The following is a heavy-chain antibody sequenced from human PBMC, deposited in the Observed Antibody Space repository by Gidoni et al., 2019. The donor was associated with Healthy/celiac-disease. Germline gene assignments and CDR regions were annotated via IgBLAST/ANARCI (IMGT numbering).Heavy chain of an antibody. CDR2: IIPIFGTA. Sequence: QVQLVQSGAEVKTPGSSVKVSCKASGGTFSSYATSWVRQAPGQGLEWMGGIIPIFGTANYAQKFQGRVTITADKSTSTAYMELSSLRSEDTAVYYCARGKRGSYYVGGEAWGQGTLVTVSS. J-gene: IGHJ5*02. V-gene: IGHV1-69*06. CDR1: GGTFSSYA. D-gene: IGHD1-26*01. CDR3: ARGKRGSYYVGGEA.